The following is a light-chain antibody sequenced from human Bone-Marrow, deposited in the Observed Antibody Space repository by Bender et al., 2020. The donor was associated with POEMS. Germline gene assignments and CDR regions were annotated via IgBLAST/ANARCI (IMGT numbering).Light chain of an antibody. CDR1: CSDVGGYIF. J-gene: IGLJ2*01. V-gene: IGLV2-23*01. Sequence: QSALTQPASVSGSPGQSITMSCTGTCSDVGGYIFVSWYQHHPGKAPKLIIYEGTKRPSGISTRFFGSKSGNAASLTISGLQDEDEAYYYCCSYAGRSTVIFGGGTRLTVL. CDR2: EGT. CDR3: CSYAGRSTVI.